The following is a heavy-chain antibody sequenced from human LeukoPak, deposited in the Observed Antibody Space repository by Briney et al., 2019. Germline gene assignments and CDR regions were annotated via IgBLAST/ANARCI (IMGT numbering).Heavy chain of an antibody. V-gene: IGHV5-51*01. Sequence: GESLKISCKGSGYSFTNYWIGWVRQMPGKGLEWMGIIYPSDSDTRYSPSFQGQVTISVDKSISTAYLQWSSPKASDTAMYYCARLQWGAFDIWGQGTLVTVSS. CDR2: IYPSDSDT. CDR3: ARLQWGAFDI. J-gene: IGHJ3*02. CDR1: GYSFTNYW. D-gene: IGHD1-26*01.